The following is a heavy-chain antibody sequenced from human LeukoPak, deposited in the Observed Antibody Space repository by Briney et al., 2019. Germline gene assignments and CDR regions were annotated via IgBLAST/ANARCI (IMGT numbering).Heavy chain of an antibody. Sequence: SETLSVTCTVSGGSINTYYWTWIRQPPGKGLEWIGYIYYSGSTNYNPSLKSRLTMSIDTSKNQFSLKLSAVTAADTAVYFCARDRAPDYYYYYMDVWGKGTTVTVSS. CDR1: GGSINTYY. CDR3: ARDRAPDYYYYYMDV. V-gene: IGHV4-59*01. CDR2: IYYSGST. J-gene: IGHJ6*03.